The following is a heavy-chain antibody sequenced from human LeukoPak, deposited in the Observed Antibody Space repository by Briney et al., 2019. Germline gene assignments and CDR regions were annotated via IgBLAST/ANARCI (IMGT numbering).Heavy chain of an antibody. V-gene: IGHV1-46*01. J-gene: IGHJ6*02. CDR3: ARDRDIGYCSGGSCYNYGMDV. D-gene: IGHD2-15*01. Sequence: GASVKVSCKASGYTFTSYYMHWVRQAPGQGLEWMGIINPSGGSTSYAQKFQGRVTMTRDTSTSTVYMELSSLRSEDTAVYHCARDRDIGYCSGGSCYNYGMDVWGQGTTVTVSS. CDR2: INPSGGST. CDR1: GYTFTSYY.